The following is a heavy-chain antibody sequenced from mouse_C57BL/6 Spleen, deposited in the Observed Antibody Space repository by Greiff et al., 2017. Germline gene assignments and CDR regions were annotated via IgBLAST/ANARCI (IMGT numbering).Heavy chain of an antibody. D-gene: IGHD1-1*01. Sequence: VQLQQPGAELVRPGTSVKLSCKASGYTFTSYWMHWVKQRPGQGLEWIGVIDPSDSYTNYNQKFKGKATLTVDTSSSTAYMQLSSLTSEDSAVYYCASPVLYYGSSYGYFDVWGTGTTVTVSS. CDR3: ASPVLYYGSSYGYFDV. CDR2: IDPSDSYT. V-gene: IGHV1-59*01. J-gene: IGHJ1*03. CDR1: GYTFTSYW.